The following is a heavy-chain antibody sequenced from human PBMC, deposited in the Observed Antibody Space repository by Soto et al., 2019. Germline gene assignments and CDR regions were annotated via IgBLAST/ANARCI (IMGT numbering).Heavy chain of an antibody. CDR1: GGSISSSNW. CDR3: ARDVPSVLLWFGELFTPSGWFDP. Sequence: LSLTCAVSGGSISSSNWWSWVRQPPGKGLEWIGEIYHSGSANYNPSLKSRVTISVDKSKNQFSLKLSSVTAADTAVYYCARDVPSVLLWFGELFTPSGWFDPWGQGTLVTVSS. V-gene: IGHV4-4*02. D-gene: IGHD3-10*01. CDR2: IYHSGSA. J-gene: IGHJ5*02.